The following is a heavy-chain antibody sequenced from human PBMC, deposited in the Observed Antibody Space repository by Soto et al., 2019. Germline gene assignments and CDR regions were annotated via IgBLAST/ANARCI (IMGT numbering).Heavy chain of an antibody. CDR3: ARVPLTPTYYYYGMDV. CDR1: GFTVSSNY. J-gene: IGHJ6*02. D-gene: IGHD1-1*01. V-gene: IGHV3-53*01. Sequence: AGSLRLSCAASGFTVSSNYMSWVRQAPGKGLEWVSVIYSGGSTYYADSVKGRFTISRDNSKNTLYLQMNSLRAEDTAVYYCARVPLTPTYYYYGMDVWGQGTTVTVSS. CDR2: IYSGGST.